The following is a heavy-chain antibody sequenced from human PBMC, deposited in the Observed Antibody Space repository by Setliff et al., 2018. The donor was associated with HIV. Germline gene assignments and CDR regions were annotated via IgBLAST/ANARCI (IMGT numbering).Heavy chain of an antibody. J-gene: IGHJ4*02. CDR1: GYSFNDYG. CDR3: ARAYYHDSSGYQGFDY. Sequence: ASVKVSCKASGYSFNDYGITWVRQAPGQGLEWMGWISAYNLNTNYAQKFQGRVTMTTDTSASTGYMELRSLRSDDTAVYYCARAYYHDSSGYQGFDYWGQGTLVTVSS. V-gene: IGHV1-18*01. D-gene: IGHD3-22*01. CDR2: ISAYNLNT.